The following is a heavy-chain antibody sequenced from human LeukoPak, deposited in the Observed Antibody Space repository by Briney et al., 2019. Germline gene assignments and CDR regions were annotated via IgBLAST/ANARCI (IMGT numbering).Heavy chain of an antibody. D-gene: IGHD5-12*01. CDR2: IRYDGSNK. CDR1: GFTSSNYW. Sequence: GGSLRLSCAASGFTSSNYWMSWVRQAPGKGLEWVAFIRYDGSNKYYADSVKGRFTISRDNSNSMVYLQMTSLRLEDTAVYYCARAHTSSWLSWGQGTLVTVSS. CDR3: ARAHTSSWLS. V-gene: IGHV3-30*02. J-gene: IGHJ5*02.